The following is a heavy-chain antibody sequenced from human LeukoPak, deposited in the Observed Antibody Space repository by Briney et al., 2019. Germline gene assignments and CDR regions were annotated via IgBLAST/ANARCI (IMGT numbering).Heavy chain of an antibody. CDR1: GFTFSDFW. CDR2: INSGGTVT. J-gene: IGHJ2*01. Sequence: GGSLRLSCAASGFTFSDFWMHWVRQAPGKGLVWVSRINSGGTVTNYADSVKGRLTISRDNAKNTLYLQMNSLRAEDTAVYYCTTIKHLRWFDLWGRGTLVTVSS. V-gene: IGHV3-74*01. D-gene: IGHD4-23*01. CDR3: TTIKHLRWFDL.